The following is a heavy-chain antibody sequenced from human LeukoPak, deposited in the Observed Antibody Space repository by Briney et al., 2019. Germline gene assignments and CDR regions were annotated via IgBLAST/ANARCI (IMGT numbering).Heavy chain of an antibody. CDR3: VRGGIQIPLPKDYGGYRPSDY. D-gene: IGHD4-17*01. J-gene: IGHJ4*02. CDR2: ISFSGGIT. CDR1: GCTFSSYA. V-gene: IGHV3-23*01. Sequence: PGGALRLSCAASGCTFSSYAMAWVRQSPEQGLEWVASISFSGGITYYADSVRGRLTISRDNTRNTLLLQMNSLRADDTAVYYGVRGGIQIPLPKDYGGYRPSDYWGQGTVVAVSS.